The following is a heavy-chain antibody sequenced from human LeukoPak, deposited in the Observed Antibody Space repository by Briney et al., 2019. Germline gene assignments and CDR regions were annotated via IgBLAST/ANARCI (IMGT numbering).Heavy chain of an antibody. D-gene: IGHD5-24*01. CDR2: ISSSSSYI. CDR1: GFTFSSYS. CDR3: AKAPTVLATTFDY. Sequence: GGSLRLSCAASGFTFSSYSMNWVRQAPGKGLEWVSSISSSSSYIYYADSVKGRFTISRDSSKNTLYLQMNSLRTEDTAVYYCAKAPTVLATTFDYWGQGTLVTVSS. J-gene: IGHJ4*02. V-gene: IGHV3-21*01.